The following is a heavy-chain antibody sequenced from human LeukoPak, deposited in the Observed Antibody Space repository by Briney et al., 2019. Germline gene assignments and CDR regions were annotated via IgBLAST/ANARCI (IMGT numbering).Heavy chain of an antibody. V-gene: IGHV1-69*05. J-gene: IGHJ4*02. Sequence: SVKVSCKASGGTFSSYAISWVRQAPGQGLEWMGGIIPIFGTANYAQKFQGRVTITTDESTSTAYMELSSLRSEDTAVYYCAIPGYSGYDFRLWGQGTLVTVSS. CDR2: IIPIFGTA. CDR1: GGTFSSYA. CDR3: AIPGYSGYDFRL. D-gene: IGHD5-12*01.